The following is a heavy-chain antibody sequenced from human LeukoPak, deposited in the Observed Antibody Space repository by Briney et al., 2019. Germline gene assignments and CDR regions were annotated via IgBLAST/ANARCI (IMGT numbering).Heavy chain of an antibody. CDR1: GFTFSDYY. V-gene: IGHV3-11*01. CDR2: ISSTSPRAI. CDR3: TGHARGSYLVY. Sequence: MAGGSLRLSCAASGFTFSDYYMSWIRQAPGKGLEWVSLISSTSPRAISYGDSVKGRFTTSRDDGKNSLFLQMNSLRVEDTAMYYCTGHARGSYLVYWGQGILVTVS. D-gene: IGHD2-8*02. J-gene: IGHJ4*02.